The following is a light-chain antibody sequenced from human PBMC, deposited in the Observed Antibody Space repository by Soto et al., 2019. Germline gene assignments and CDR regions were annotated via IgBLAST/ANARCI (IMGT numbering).Light chain of an antibody. CDR3: QQYNDYQYT. J-gene: IGKJ2*01. Sequence: DIEMTQSSSTLSASVGDTVTITCRASQSIATWLAWYQQKPEKAPKLLIYKATIVQSGVPSRFSGSGSGTEFSLTISSLQPEDFAIYYCQQYNDYQYTFGQGTKLEIK. V-gene: IGKV1-5*03. CDR1: QSIATW. CDR2: KAT.